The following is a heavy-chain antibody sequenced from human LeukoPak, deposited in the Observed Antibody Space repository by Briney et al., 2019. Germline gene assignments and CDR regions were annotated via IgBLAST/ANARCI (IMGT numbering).Heavy chain of an antibody. CDR2: IYHGGST. V-gene: IGHV4-39*07. Sequence: WVRQAPGKGLEWIGSIYHGGSTYYNPSLKSRVTISVDTSKNQFSLKLSSVTAADTAVYYCAREGGSRGFDYWGQGTLVTVSS. J-gene: IGHJ4*02. D-gene: IGHD5-18*01. CDR3: AREGGSRGFDY.